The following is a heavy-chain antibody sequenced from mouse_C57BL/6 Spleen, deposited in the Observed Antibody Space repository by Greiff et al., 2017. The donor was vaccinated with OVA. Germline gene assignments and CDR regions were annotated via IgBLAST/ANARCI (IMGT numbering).Heavy chain of an antibody. CDR3: ARHDWDAAY. CDR2: IWSDGST. D-gene: IGHD4-1*01. J-gene: IGHJ3*01. V-gene: IGHV2-6-1*01. Sequence: QVQMQQSGPGLVAPSQSLSITCTVSGFSLTSYGVHWVRQPPGKGLEWLVVIWSDGSTTYNSALKSRLSITKDNTKSHVFLKMNSLRSDDTAMYYCARHDWDAAYWGQGTLVTVSA. CDR1: GFSLTSYG.